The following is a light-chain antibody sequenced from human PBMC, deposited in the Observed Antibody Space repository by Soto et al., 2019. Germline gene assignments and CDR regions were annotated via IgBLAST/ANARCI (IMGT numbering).Light chain of an antibody. J-gene: IGKJ2*01. Sequence: EIVMTQSPATLSVSPGERVTLSCRASQSVSSNLAWYQQKPGQAPRLLIYGASTRATGIPARFSGSGSGREFTLTISSLQSEDVAVYYCQQYNNWPPYTFGQGTKLEIK. V-gene: IGKV3-15*01. CDR3: QQYNNWPPYT. CDR2: GAS. CDR1: QSVSSN.